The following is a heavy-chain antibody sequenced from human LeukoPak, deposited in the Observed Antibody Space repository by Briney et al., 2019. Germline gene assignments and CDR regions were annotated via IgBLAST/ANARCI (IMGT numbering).Heavy chain of an antibody. CDR3: ARFCSGGSCYSLVENWFDP. D-gene: IGHD2-15*01. CDR2: IYYSGST. CDR1: GGSISSYY. Sequence: SETLSLTCTVSGGSISSYYWSWIRQPPGKGLEWIGYIYYSGSTNHNPSLKSRVTISVDTSKNQFSLKLSSVTAADTAVYYCARFCSGGSCYSLVENWFDPWGQGTLVTVSS. J-gene: IGHJ5*02. V-gene: IGHV4-59*01.